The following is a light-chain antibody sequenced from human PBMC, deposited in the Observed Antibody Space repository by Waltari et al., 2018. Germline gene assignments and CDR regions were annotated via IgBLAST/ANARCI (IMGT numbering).Light chain of an antibody. V-gene: IGKV3-11*01. Sequence: EIVLTQSPATLSLSPGESATLPCRASQSVSSYLAWYQQKPGQAPRLLIYDASNRATGTPARFSGSGSGTDFTLTISSLEPEDFAVYYCQQRSNWYTFGQGTKLEIK. CDR1: QSVSSY. J-gene: IGKJ2*01. CDR3: QQRSNWYT. CDR2: DAS.